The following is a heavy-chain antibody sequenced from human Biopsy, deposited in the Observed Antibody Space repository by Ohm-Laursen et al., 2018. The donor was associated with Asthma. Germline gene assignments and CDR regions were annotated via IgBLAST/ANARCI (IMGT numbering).Heavy chain of an antibody. CDR2: GGSYYDGGLK. D-gene: IGHD3-3*01. CDR1: GFTFRSYA. Sequence: SLRLSCSASGFTFRSYAMHWVRQAPGKGLEWVAVGGSYYDGGLKYYADSVNGRFTVSRDDSKNTLYLQMNSLRPDDTAVYYCARDVMEWYLPAFDFWGQGALVTVSS. V-gene: IGHV3-30-3*01. J-gene: IGHJ4*02. CDR3: ARDVMEWYLPAFDF.